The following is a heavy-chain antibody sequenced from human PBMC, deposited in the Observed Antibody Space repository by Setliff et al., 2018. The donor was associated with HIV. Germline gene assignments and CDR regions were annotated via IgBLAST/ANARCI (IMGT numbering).Heavy chain of an antibody. V-gene: IGHV1-46*01. CDR1: GYTFTSYY. D-gene: IGHD6-13*01. CDR2: INPSGGTT. J-gene: IGHJ3*02. Sequence: ASVKVSCKASGYTFTSYYMHWVRQAPGQGLEWMGIINPSGGTTVYAQKFQGRVTFTADESTSTAYMELSSLSSEDTAVYYCARDQTGVAAAAFGGGSAWSDEGFDIWGQGTMVTVSS. CDR3: ARDQTGVAAAAFGGGSAWSDEGFDI.